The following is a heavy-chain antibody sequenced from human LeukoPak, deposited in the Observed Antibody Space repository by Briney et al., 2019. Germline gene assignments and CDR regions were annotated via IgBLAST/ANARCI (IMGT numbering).Heavy chain of an antibody. CDR1: GLTFSSYW. D-gene: IGHD6-13*01. V-gene: IGHV3-74*01. CDR2: INTDGSST. J-gene: IGHJ6*03. Sequence: GGSLRLSCAASGLTFSSYWMHWVRQAPGKGLVWVSRINTDGSSTSYADSVKGRFTISRDNAKNTLYLQMNSLRAEDTAVYYCARDYSSPRGYYYYYMDVWGKGTTVTVSS. CDR3: ARDYSSPRGYYYYYMDV.